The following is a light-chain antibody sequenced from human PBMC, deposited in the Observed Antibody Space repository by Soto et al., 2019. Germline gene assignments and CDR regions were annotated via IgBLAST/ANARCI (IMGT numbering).Light chain of an antibody. Sequence: QSALTQPASVSGSPGQSLTISCTGTSSDVGGYNYVSWYQQHPGKAPKLMIYEVSNRPSGVSNRFSGSKSDNTASLTISGLQAEDEADYYCSSYTSNSTRVFGGGTQLTVL. CDR3: SSYTSNSTRV. V-gene: IGLV2-14*01. CDR2: EVS. J-gene: IGLJ7*01. CDR1: SSDVGGYNY.